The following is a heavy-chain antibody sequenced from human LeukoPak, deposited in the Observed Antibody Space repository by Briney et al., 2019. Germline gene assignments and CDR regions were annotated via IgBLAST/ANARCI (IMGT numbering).Heavy chain of an antibody. CDR2: IYSGGST. CDR1: GFTVSSNY. V-gene: IGHV3-66*01. Sequence: PGGSLRLSCAASGFTVSSNYMTWVRQVPGKGLEWVSVIYSGGSTYYADSVKGRFTISRDNSKNTLYLQMNSLRAEDTAVYYCAKDPYPYYYDSSGYYYGGGSAYFDYWGQGTLVTVSS. CDR3: AKDPYPYYYDSSGYYYGGGSAYFDY. D-gene: IGHD3-22*01. J-gene: IGHJ4*02.